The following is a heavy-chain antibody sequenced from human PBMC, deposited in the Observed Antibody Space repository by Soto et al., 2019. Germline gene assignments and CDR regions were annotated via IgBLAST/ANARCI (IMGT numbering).Heavy chain of an antibody. V-gene: IGHV3-30*18. CDR2: ISYDGSNK. CDR1: GFTFSSYG. Sequence: GGSLRLSCAASGFTFSSYGMHWVRQAPGKGLEWVAVISYDGSNKYYADSVKGRFTISRDNSKNTLYLQMNSLRAEDTAVYYCAKDGGGGGSCSIYDYVSCSFAVRWGQGTLVTVSS. D-gene: IGHD2-15*01. CDR3: AKDGGGGGSCSIYDYVSCSFAVR. J-gene: IGHJ4*02.